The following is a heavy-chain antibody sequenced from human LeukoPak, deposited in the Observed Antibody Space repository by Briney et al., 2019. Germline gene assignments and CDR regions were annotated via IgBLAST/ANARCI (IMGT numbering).Heavy chain of an antibody. CDR1: GFIISDYR. Sequence: ASLLLSCAASGFIISDYRMNSFRQPPGGGLEWMSYIGISSGNTKYADSVKGRFTISRDKARNSLYLQMNSLRVEDTAVYYCAREHRYAFDNWGHGTLVTVSS. CDR3: AREHRYAFDN. D-gene: IGHD5-12*01. V-gene: IGHV3-48*01. J-gene: IGHJ4*01. CDR2: IGISSGNT.